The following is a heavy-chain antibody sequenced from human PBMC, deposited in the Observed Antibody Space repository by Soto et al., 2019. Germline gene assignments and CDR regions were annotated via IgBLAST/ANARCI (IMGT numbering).Heavy chain of an antibody. D-gene: IGHD1-1*01. Sequence: QVHLVQSGAEVKKPGASVKVSCKCSGYTFTSYGITWVRQAPGQGLEWMGWISAHNGNTDYAQKLQGRVTVTRDTSTSTAYMELRSLRSADPAVYYCARGRYGDYWGQGALVTVSS. V-gene: IGHV1-18*01. CDR3: ARGRYGDY. CDR2: ISAHNGNT. J-gene: IGHJ4*02. CDR1: GYTFTSYG.